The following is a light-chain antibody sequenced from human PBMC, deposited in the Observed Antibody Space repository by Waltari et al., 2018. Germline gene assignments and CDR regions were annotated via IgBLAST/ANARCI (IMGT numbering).Light chain of an antibody. CDR3: QQYDNLPLYT. CDR1: QDISNY. J-gene: IGKJ2*01. CDR2: DAS. Sequence: DIQMTQSPSSLSASVGDRVTITCQASQDISNYLNWYKQKPGKAPKLLIYDASNLETGVPSRFSGSGSGTDFTVTISSLQPEDIATYYCQQYDNLPLYTFGQGTKLEIK. V-gene: IGKV1-33*01.